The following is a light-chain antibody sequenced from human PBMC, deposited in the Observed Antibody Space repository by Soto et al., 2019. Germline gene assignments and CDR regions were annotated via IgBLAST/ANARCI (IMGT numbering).Light chain of an antibody. V-gene: IGKV3-15*01. Sequence: EVVMTQFPATLSVSPGERATLSCRASESVSSNLAWYQQKPGQAPRLLIYDASTRATGIPARFSGGGSGTEFTLTITSLQSEDFAVYYCQQYNNWPRTFGQGTKLEIK. J-gene: IGKJ2*01. CDR2: DAS. CDR3: QQYNNWPRT. CDR1: ESVSSN.